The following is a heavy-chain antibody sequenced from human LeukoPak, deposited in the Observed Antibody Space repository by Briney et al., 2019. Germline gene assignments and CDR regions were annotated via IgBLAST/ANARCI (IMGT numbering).Heavy chain of an antibody. CDR2: LFDSVNT. J-gene: IGHJ4*02. V-gene: IGHV4-59*11. D-gene: IGHD5-18*01. CDR1: GASISSHY. CDR3: ATIKRGSIFGYFDF. Sequence: SETLSHTCTVSGASISSHYWSWITQPPGKGLEWIAYLFDSVNTKDNPSLQSRLTLSADTSKNQFSLRLSSVTAADTAVYYCATIKRGSIFGYFDFWGQGIPVTVSS.